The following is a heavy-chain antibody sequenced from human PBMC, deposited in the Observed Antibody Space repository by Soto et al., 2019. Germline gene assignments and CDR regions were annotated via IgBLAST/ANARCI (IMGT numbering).Heavy chain of an antibody. D-gene: IGHD2-2*01. CDR1: GFTFSSYI. CDR2: ISSSGSTI. J-gene: IGHJ6*02. Sequence: LSLSCAASGFTFSSYIMNWVRQAPGKGLEWVSYISSSGSTIYYADSVKGRFTISRDNAKNSLYLQMNSLRAEDTAVYYCARDCSSTSCYPNYYYYYGMDVWGQGTTVTVSS. V-gene: IGHV3-48*04. CDR3: ARDCSSTSCYPNYYYYYGMDV.